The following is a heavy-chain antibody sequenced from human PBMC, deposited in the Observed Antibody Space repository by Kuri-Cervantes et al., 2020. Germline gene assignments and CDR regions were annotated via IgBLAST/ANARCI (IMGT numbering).Heavy chain of an antibody. CDR1: GGSISSYY. V-gene: IGHV4-59*01. D-gene: IGHD3-22*01. CDR2: IYYSGST. Sequence: LRRSCTVSGGSISSYYWSWIRQPPGKGLEWIGYIYYSGSTNYNPSLKSRVTISVDTSKNQFSLELSSVTAADTAVYYCARTYYYDSSNYYYYINVWGKGTTVTVSS. J-gene: IGHJ6*03. CDR3: ARTYYYDSSNYYYYINV.